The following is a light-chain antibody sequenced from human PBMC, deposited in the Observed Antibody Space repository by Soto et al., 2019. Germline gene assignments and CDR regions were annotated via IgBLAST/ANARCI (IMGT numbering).Light chain of an antibody. Sequence: QSVLTQPASVSGSPGQSITISCTGTSSDFGGYNYVSWYQQHPGKAPKLMIYDVSNRPSGVSNRFSGSKSGNTASLTISGLQAEDEADYYCSSYTSRSTLEVFGTGTKVTVL. CDR1: SSDFGGYNY. V-gene: IGLV2-14*01. CDR3: SSYTSRSTLEV. CDR2: DVS. J-gene: IGLJ1*01.